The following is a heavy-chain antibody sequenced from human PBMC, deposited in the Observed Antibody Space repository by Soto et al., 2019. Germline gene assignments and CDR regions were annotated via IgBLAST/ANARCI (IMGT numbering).Heavy chain of an antibody. J-gene: IGHJ3*02. Sequence: EVQLVESGGYLVQPGGSLRLSCAASGFSFGSSWMTWVRQAPGKGLEWVANIKKDGSKINYLDSVRGRFTVSRDNTKNSLYQEMNSRRAEDTALYYCARDVSPGSSSLYLDAFDIWGQGTMVTVSS. CDR3: ARDVSPGSSSLYLDAFDI. V-gene: IGHV3-7*05. CDR2: IKKDGSKI. CDR1: GFSFGSSW. D-gene: IGHD6-13*01.